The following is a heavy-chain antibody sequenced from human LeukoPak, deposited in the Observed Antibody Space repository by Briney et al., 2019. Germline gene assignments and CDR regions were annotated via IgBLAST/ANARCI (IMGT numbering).Heavy chain of an antibody. V-gene: IGHV6-1*01. D-gene: IGHD2-2*01. J-gene: IGHJ5*02. CDR3: ARRLTQYDCFDP. CDR2: TYYRSTWYN. CDR1: GDSVSSNSVT. Sequence: SQTLSLTCAISGDSVSSNSVTGNWTSQPPSRGLEGLGRTYYRSTWYNDYAVSVRGRITVNPDTSKNQFSLHLNSVTPEDTAVYYCARRLTQYDCFDPWGQGTLVTVSS.